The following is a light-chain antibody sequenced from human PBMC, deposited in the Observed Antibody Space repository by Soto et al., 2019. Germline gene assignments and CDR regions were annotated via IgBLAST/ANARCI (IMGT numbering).Light chain of an antibody. Sequence: EIELTQSPGILSLSPGERATLSCRASQRVSNDYLAWYQQKPGQAPRLLIYGASRRAAGTPDRFSGSGSGTDFTLAISGLEPEDFAVYYCQQYGSPWWTFGQGTEVEI. J-gene: IGKJ1*01. CDR2: GAS. CDR3: QQYGSPWWT. V-gene: IGKV3-20*01. CDR1: QRVSNDY.